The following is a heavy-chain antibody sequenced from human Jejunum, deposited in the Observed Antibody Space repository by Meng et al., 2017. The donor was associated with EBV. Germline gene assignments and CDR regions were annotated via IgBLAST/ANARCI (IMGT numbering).Heavy chain of an antibody. CDR2: IYWDDDK. CDR1: GFSLTTSGVG. V-gene: IGHV2-5*02. CDR3: ARRIASSYPYDSGSFNY. J-gene: IGHJ4*02. Sequence: QITLKESGPTLVKPTXTLTLTCTFSGFSLTTSGVGVGWIRKPPGKAPAWLAFIYWDDDKRYSPSLKSRLTITKDTSKNQVVLTMTNMDPVDTGTYYCARRIASSYPYDSGSFNYWGQGTLVTVSS. D-gene: IGHD3-10*01.